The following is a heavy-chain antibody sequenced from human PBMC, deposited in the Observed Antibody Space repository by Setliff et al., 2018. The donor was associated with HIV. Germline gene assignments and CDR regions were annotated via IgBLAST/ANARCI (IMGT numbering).Heavy chain of an antibody. D-gene: IGHD6-19*01. CDR1: GLYFRNAW. V-gene: IGHV3-15*01. CDR3: TTEAD. CDR2: IRSKSDGETA. Sequence: SCAAAGLYFRNAWMSWVRQAPGKGLEWVGRIRSKSDGETADYVAPVRGRFSISRDDSKDTLYLQMNNLKIEDTAVYYCTTEADWGPGTLVTVSS. J-gene: IGHJ4*02.